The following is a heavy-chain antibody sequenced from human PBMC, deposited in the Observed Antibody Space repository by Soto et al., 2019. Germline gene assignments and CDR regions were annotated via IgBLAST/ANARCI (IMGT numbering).Heavy chain of an antibody. CDR2: IIPIFGTE. V-gene: IGHV1-69*06. J-gene: IGHJ2*01. CDR1: EDTFRNYA. D-gene: IGHD3-22*01. Sequence: QVELVQSGAEVKKPGSSVKVSCQASEDTFRNYAISWVRQATGQGLEWMGGIIPIFGTENYAQKFQGRVTITADTSANKVYLELSSLRSEDTAVYYCPSTKYDSSAYYYWYLGLWGRGTLVTVSS. CDR3: PSTKYDSSAYYYWYLGL.